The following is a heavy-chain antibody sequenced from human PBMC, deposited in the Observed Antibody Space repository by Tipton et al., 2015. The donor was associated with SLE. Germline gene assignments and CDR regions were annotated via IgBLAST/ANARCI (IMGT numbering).Heavy chain of an antibody. Sequence: LRLSCTVSGGSISSYYWSWIRQPPGKGLEWIGCIYYSGSTNYNPSLKSRVTISVDTSKNQFSLKLSSVTAADTAVYYCASSHSAYFQHWGQGTLVTVSS. D-gene: IGHD2-21*01. CDR2: IYYSGST. J-gene: IGHJ1*01. CDR3: ASSHSAYFQH. CDR1: GGSISSYY. V-gene: IGHV4-59*01.